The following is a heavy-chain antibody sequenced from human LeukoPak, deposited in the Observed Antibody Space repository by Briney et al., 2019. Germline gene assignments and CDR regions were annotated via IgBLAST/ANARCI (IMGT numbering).Heavy chain of an antibody. CDR1: GYTFTSYD. J-gene: IGHJ5*02. CDR3: ARAVAVILTGYNNWSEP. CDR2: MNPNSGNT. V-gene: IGHV1-8*02. D-gene: IGHD3-9*01. Sequence: ASVKVSCKASGYTFTSYDINWVRQAPGQGLEWMGWMNPNSGNTGYAQKFQGRVTMTRNTSISTAYMELSSLRSEDTAVYYCARAVAVILTGYNNWSEPFGHGSLLTVSS.